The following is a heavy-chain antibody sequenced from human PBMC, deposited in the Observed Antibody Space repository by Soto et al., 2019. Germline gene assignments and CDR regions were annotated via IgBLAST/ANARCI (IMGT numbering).Heavy chain of an antibody. CDR1: GFTFSSYA. CDR3: AKDIDSSSSGFWSLTDYYYMDV. V-gene: IGHV3-23*01. D-gene: IGHD6-13*01. Sequence: GGSLRLSCAASGFTFSSYAMSWVRQAPGKGLEWVSAISGSGGSTYYADSVKGRFTISRDNSKNTLYLQMNSLRAEDTAVYYCAKDIDSSSSGFWSLTDYYYMDVWGKGTTVTVSS. J-gene: IGHJ6*03. CDR2: ISGSGGST.